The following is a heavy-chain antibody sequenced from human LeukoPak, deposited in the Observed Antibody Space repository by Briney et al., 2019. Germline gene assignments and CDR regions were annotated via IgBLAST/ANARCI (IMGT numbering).Heavy chain of an antibody. CDR3: AKDFTVPTTYYYDSRAYFSGY. V-gene: IGHV3-23*01. CDR2: ISGSGGST. Sequence: HPGGSLRLSCAASGFTFSSYAMSWVRQAPGKGLEWVSAISGSGGSTYYADSVKGRFTISRDNSKNTLYLQMNSLRAEDTAVYYCAKDFTVPTTYYYDSRAYFSGYWGQGTLVTVSS. CDR1: GFTFSSYA. D-gene: IGHD3-22*01. J-gene: IGHJ4*02.